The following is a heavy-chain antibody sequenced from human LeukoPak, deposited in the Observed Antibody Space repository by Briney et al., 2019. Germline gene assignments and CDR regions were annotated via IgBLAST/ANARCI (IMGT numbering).Heavy chain of an antibody. Sequence: GASVKVSCKASGYTFTGYYMHWVRQAPGQGLEWMGWINPHSGGTNYAQKFEGRVTMTRDTSITTAYMELSRLRSDDTAVYYCARDSIAGATSVNWFDPWGQGTLVTVSS. V-gene: IGHV1-2*02. J-gene: IGHJ5*02. CDR1: GYTFTGYY. CDR3: ARDSIAGATSVNWFDP. D-gene: IGHD1-26*01. CDR2: INPHSGGT.